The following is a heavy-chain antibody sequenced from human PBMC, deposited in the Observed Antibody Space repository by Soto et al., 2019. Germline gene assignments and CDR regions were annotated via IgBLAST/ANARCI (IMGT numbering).Heavy chain of an antibody. Sequence: SVKVSCKASGYTFTSYVISWVLQAPGQGLEWMGWINPNSGGTNYAQKFQGRVTMTRDTSISTAYMELSRLRSDDTAVYYCAVNTIFGVVITARMDVWGQGTTVTVS. V-gene: IGHV1-2*02. CDR1: GYTFTSYV. J-gene: IGHJ6*02. D-gene: IGHD3-3*01. CDR2: INPNSGGT. CDR3: AVNTIFGVVITARMDV.